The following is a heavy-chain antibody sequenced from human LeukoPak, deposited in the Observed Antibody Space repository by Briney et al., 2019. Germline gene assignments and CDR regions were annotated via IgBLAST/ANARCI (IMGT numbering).Heavy chain of an antibody. V-gene: IGHV1-2*02. D-gene: IGHD1-26*01. CDR3: AIIVGAILSFDY. Sequence: PWASVKVSCKASGYTFTGYYMHCVRQAPGQGLEWMGWINPNSGGTNYAQKFQGRVTMTRDTSISTAYMELSRLRSDDTAVYYCAIIVGAILSFDYWGQGTLVTVSS. J-gene: IGHJ4*02. CDR1: GYTFTGYY. CDR2: INPNSGGT.